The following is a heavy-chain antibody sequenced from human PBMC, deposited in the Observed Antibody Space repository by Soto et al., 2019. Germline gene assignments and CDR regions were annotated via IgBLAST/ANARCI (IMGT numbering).Heavy chain of an antibody. D-gene: IGHD2-2*01. CDR1: GFTFSSHW. CDR3: TREAGSCSRPSCYRRAFDS. CDR2: INTDGGIT. Sequence: EVQLVESGGDLVQPGGSLRLSCAASGFTFSSHWMHWVRRVPGKGLVWVSHINTDGGITGYADSVKGRFTISRDNAKNTLYLQMNGLRVEDNSVYYCTREAGSCSRPSCYRRAFDSWGQGTMVTVSS. V-gene: IGHV3-74*01. J-gene: IGHJ3*02.